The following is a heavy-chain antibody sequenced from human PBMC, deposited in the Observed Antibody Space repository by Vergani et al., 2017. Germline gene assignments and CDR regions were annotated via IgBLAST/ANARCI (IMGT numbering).Heavy chain of an antibody. J-gene: IGHJ4*02. CDR2: ISYDGSNK. Sequence: QVQLVESGGGVVQPGRSLRLSCAASGFTFSSYAMHWVRQAPGKGLEWVAVISYDGSNKYYADSVKGRFTISRDNSKNTLYLQMNSLRAEDTAVYYCARPSGSHLLFDYWGQGTLVNVSS. V-gene: IGHV3-30-3*01. CDR3: ARPSGSHLLFDY. D-gene: IGHD1-26*01. CDR1: GFTFSSYA.